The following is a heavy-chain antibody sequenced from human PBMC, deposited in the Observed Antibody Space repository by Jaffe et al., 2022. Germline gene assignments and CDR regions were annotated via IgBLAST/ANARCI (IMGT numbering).Heavy chain of an antibody. CDR3: ARRERPPQYSNNGGFDY. CDR1: GFSLTTTGVG. V-gene: IGHV2-5*05. D-gene: IGHD4-4*01. CDR2: IYWQGEK. Sequence: QITLKESGPTLVKPTQTLTLTCSFSGFSLTTTGVGVGWIRQTPGKALEWLALIYWQGEKQYGPSLKTRLSITKDTSRNQVVLTMINMDPLDAGTYYCARRERPPQYSNNGGFDYWGQGIPVTVSS. J-gene: IGHJ4*01.